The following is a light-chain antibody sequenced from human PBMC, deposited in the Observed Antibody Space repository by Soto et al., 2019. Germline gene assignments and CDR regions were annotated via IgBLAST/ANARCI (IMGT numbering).Light chain of an antibody. CDR1: QSISSY. CDR3: QPSYSTPPT. J-gene: IGKJ1*01. CDR2: AAS. Sequence: DIQMTQSPSSLSASVGDRVTITCRASQSISSYLNWYQQKPGKAPNLLIYAASSLQSGVPSRFSGSRSGTDFTITISSLQPEDFATYYCQPSYSTPPTFGQGTKVAIK. V-gene: IGKV1-39*01.